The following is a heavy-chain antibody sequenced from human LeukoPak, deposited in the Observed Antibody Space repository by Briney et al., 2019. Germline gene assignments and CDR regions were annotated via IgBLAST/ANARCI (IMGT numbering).Heavy chain of an antibody. CDR1: GGSIRSSYYY. J-gene: IGHJ4*02. CDR2: IYDSGST. V-gene: IGHV4-39*07. Sequence: SETLSLTCTVSGGSIRSSYYYWGWIRQPPGKGLEWIGSIYDSGSTYYNPSLKSRVTISVDTSKNQFSLKLSSVTAADTAVYYCARGPRYYYDSSGYPHFDYWGQGTLVTVSS. D-gene: IGHD3-22*01. CDR3: ARGPRYYYDSSGYPHFDY.